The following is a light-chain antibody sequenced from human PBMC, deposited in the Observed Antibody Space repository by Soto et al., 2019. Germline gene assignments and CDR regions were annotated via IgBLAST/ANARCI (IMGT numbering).Light chain of an antibody. J-gene: IGLJ2*01. CDR3: ATWDDRLYVV. CDR2: RNN. V-gene: IGLV1-47*01. CDR1: SSNIGGNY. Sequence: QSALTQPPSASGTPGQRVTISCSGSSSNIGGNYVYWYQQLPGTAPKLLIYRNNERPSGVPDRFSGSKSGTSASLAISGLRSEDDADYYCATWDDRLYVVFGGGTKLTVL.